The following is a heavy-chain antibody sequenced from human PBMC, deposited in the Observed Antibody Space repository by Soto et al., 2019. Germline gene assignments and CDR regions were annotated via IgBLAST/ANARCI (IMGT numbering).Heavy chain of an antibody. J-gene: IGHJ4*02. CDR2: IIPIFATV. D-gene: IGHD5-18*01. Sequence: QVQLVQSGSEGKKPGSSLKVSCTASGGSFSSNPISWVRQAPGQGLEWMAGIIPIFATVHYAQKFQGRVTITADESTSTAYMELTSLRSEDTAVYFCARGGRGYSSAPRYYFDYWGQGTLVTVSS. V-gene: IGHV1-69*01. CDR1: GGSFSSNP. CDR3: ARGGRGYSSAPRYYFDY.